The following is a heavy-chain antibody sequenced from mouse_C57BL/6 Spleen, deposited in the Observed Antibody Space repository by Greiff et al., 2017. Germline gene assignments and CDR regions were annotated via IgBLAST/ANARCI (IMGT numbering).Heavy chain of an antibody. CDR2: INPNNVGT. CDR1: GYTFTDYY. Sequence: EVQLQQSGPELVKPGASVKISCKASGYTFTDYYMNWVKQSHGKSLEWIGDINPNNVGTSYNQKFKGKATLTVDKSSSTAYMELRSLTSEDSAVYYCARSLFAYWGQGTLVTVSA. V-gene: IGHV1-26*01. J-gene: IGHJ3*01. CDR3: ARSLFAY.